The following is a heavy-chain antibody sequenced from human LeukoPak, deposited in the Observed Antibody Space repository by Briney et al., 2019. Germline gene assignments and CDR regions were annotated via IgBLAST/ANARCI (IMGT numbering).Heavy chain of an antibody. J-gene: IGHJ3*01. Sequence: ASVKVSCKASGYIFTNYGTTWLRQAPGQGLEWVGWISGYNGNTHYVEKFRDRVSMTIDTSTRTAYMELRSLTSDDTAIYYCARDVFDILTGRGAFDFWGQGTTVIVSS. D-gene: IGHD3-9*01. CDR3: ARDVFDILTGRGAFDF. CDR1: GYIFTNYG. CDR2: ISGYNGNT. V-gene: IGHV1-18*04.